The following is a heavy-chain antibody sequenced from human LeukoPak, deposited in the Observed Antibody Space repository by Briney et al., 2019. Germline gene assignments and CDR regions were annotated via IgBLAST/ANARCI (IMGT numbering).Heavy chain of an antibody. CDR1: GFTFSNYW. D-gene: IGHD6-6*01. Sequence: PGGSLRLSCAASGFTFSNYWMSRVRQAPGKGLEWVANIKQDGSEKNYVDSVKGRFTISRDNAKNSLYLQMNSLRAEDTAVYYCARVEYGFGIWGQGTMVTVSS. V-gene: IGHV3-7*01. CDR3: ARVEYGFGI. J-gene: IGHJ3*02. CDR2: IKQDGSEK.